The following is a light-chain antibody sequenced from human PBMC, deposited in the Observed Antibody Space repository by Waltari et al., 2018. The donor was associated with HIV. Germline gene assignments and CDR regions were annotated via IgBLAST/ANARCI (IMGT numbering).Light chain of an antibody. J-gene: IGKJ5*01. Sequence: DIQMTQSPSSLSAPIGDRVTITCRASQSVYNDLNWYQQTPGRAPKLLIFGASNLQGGVPSRFRGSGSETDFTLTVSSLQPEDSATYDCQQTYSFPQTFGQGTRLEIK. CDR3: QQTYSFPQT. CDR2: GAS. CDR1: QSVYND. V-gene: IGKV1-39*01.